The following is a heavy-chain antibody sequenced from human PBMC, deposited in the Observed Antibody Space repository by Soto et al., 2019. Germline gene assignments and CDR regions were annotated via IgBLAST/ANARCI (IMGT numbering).Heavy chain of an antibody. CDR2: IWYDGSNK. CDR1: GFTFRNHG. D-gene: IGHD3-3*01. CDR3: AIGFLWSGYTPRSHWFDP. J-gene: IGHJ5*02. Sequence: SQRLCYAASGFTFRNHGMHWVRQTPGKGLEWVAVIWYDGSNKYYADSVKGRFTISRDNSKNTLYLQMNSLRAEDTAVYYCAIGFLWSGYTPRSHWFDPWGQGTLVTVSS. V-gene: IGHV3-33*01.